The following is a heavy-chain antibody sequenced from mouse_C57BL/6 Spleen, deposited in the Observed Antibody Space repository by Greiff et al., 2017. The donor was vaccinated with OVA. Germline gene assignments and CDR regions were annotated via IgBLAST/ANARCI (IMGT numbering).Heavy chain of an antibody. D-gene: IGHD1-1*01. V-gene: IGHV8-12*01. CDR2: IYWDDDK. Sequence: QVTLKVCGPGILQSSQTLSLTCSFSGFSLSTSGMGVSWIRQPSGKGLEWLAHIYWDDDKRYNPSLKSRLTISKDTSRNQVFLKITSVNTADTATYYCARGEGYYGSSYVRYFDVWGTGTTVTVSS. CDR3: ARGEGYYGSSYVRYFDV. CDR1: GFSLSTSGMG. J-gene: IGHJ1*03.